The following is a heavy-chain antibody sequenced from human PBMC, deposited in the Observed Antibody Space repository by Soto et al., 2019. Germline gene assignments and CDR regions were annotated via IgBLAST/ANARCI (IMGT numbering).Heavy chain of an antibody. CDR3: ARQYDFWSSGEARDLFDP. Sequence: ASLKVYCKASGYTFTSYAMHCVRQAPGQRLEWMGWINAGNGNTKYSQKFQGRVTITRDTSASTAYMELSSLRSEDTAMYYCARQYDFWSSGEARDLFDPWGQGTLVTVSS. CDR2: INAGNGNT. D-gene: IGHD3-3*01. V-gene: IGHV1-3*01. J-gene: IGHJ5*02. CDR1: GYTFTSYA.